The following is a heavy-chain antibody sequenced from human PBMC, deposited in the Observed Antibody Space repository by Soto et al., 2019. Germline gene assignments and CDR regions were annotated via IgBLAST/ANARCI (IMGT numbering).Heavy chain of an antibody. D-gene: IGHD2-2*01. V-gene: IGHV4-34*01. J-gene: IGHJ3*02. Sequence: SQTLSLTCTFYGGSFRDYYLSWLRPPPGKGLEWIGEINHSGSTNYNPSLKSRDTISVDTSKNQFSLKLSSVTAADTAVYYCARVGKYQLRDAFDIWGQGTMVTVSS. CDR1: GGSFRDYY. CDR3: ARVGKYQLRDAFDI. CDR2: INHSGST.